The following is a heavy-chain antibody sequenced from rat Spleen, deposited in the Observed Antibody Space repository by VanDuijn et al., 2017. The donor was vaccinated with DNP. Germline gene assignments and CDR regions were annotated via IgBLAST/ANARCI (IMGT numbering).Heavy chain of an antibody. Sequence: EVQLVESGGGLVQPGRSLKLSCAASGFTFSDYNMAWVRQAPKKGLEWVATISYDGSSTYYRDSVKGRFTISRDNAKSTLYLQINSLRSEDMATYYCARHRTGSWDYWGQGVMVTVSS. J-gene: IGHJ2*01. V-gene: IGHV5-7*01. CDR1: GFTFSDYN. CDR2: ISYDGSST. D-gene: IGHD5-1*01. CDR3: ARHRTGSWDY.